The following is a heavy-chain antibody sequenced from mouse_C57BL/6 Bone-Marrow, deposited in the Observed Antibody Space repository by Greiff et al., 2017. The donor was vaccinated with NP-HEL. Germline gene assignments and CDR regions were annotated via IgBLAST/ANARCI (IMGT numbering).Heavy chain of an antibody. CDR2: IDPENGDT. J-gene: IGHJ4*01. CDR1: GFNIKDDY. CDR3: TTSLFITTFMDD. Sequence: VQLKESGAELVRPGASVKLSCTASGFNIKDDYMHWVKQRPEQGLEWIGWIDPENGDTEYASKFQGKATITADTSSNTAYLQLSSLTSEDTAVYYCTTSLFITTFMDDWGQGTSVTVSS. V-gene: IGHV14-4*01. D-gene: IGHD1-1*01.